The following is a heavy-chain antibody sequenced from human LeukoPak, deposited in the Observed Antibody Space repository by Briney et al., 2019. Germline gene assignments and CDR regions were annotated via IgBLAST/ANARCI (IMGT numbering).Heavy chain of an antibody. CDR1: GYSFTSYW. D-gene: IGHD3/OR15-3a*01. Sequence: GESLKISCKGSGYSFTSYWIGWVRQMPGKGLEWMGIIYPGDSDTRYSPSFQGQVTISADKSISTAYLQWSSLKASDTAMYYCAMGTGSASPPGYYYGMDVWGQGITVTVSS. CDR3: AMGTGSASPPGYYYGMDV. J-gene: IGHJ6*02. V-gene: IGHV5-51*01. CDR2: IYPGDSDT.